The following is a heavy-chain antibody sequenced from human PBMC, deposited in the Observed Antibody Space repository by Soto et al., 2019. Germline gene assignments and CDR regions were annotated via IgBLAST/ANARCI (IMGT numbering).Heavy chain of an antibody. J-gene: IGHJ3*02. CDR1: GFTFSSYG. D-gene: IGHD2-15*01. Sequence: QVQLVESGGGVVQPGRSLRLSCAASGFTFSSYGMHWFRQAPGKGLEWVAVISYDGSNKYYADSVKGQFTISRDNSKNTLYLQMNSLIAEDTAVYYCAKGPLLGAFDIWGQGTMVTVSS. CDR3: AKGPLLGAFDI. CDR2: ISYDGSNK. V-gene: IGHV3-30*18.